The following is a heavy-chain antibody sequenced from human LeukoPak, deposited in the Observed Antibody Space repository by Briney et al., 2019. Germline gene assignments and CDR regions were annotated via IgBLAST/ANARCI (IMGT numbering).Heavy chain of an antibody. Sequence: SETLSLTCTVSGGSVSSGSYYWSWIRQPPGKGLEWIGYFYYSGTTNYNPSLKSRATISVETSKNHFSLKLSSVTAADTAVYYCARVVITQGSYFDYRGQGTLVTVSS. CDR2: FYYSGTT. J-gene: IGHJ4*02. CDR1: GGSVSSGSYY. V-gene: IGHV4-61*03. CDR3: ARVVITQGSYFDY. D-gene: IGHD3-22*01.